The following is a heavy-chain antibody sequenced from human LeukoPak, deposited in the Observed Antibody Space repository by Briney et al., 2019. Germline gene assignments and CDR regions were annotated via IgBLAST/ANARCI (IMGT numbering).Heavy chain of an antibody. V-gene: IGHV3-21*01. CDR2: ISSSSSYI. D-gene: IGHD6-19*01. Sequence: AGGSLRLSCAASGFTFSSYSMNWVRQAPGKGLEWVSSISSSSSYIYYADSVKGRFTISRDNAKNSLYLQMNSLRAEDTAVYYCARGIIAVAGPYFDYWGQGTLVTVSS. CDR1: GFTFSSYS. CDR3: ARGIIAVAGPYFDY. J-gene: IGHJ4*02.